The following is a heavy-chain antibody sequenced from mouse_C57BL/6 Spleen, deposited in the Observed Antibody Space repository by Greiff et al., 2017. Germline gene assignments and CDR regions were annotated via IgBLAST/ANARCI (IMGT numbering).Heavy chain of an antibody. V-gene: IGHV1-54*01. CDR1: GYAFTNYL. J-gene: IGHJ3*01. CDR3: ARPQAAWFAY. CDR2: INPGSGGT. Sequence: VQLQQSGAELVRPGTSVKVSCKASGYAFTNYLIEWVQQRPGQGLEWIGVINPGSGGTNYNEKFKGKATLTADKSSSTAYMQLSSLTSEDSAVYFCARPQAAWFAYWGQGTLVTVSA.